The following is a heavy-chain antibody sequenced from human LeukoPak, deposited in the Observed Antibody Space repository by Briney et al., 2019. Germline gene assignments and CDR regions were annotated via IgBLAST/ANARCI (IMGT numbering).Heavy chain of an antibody. Sequence: PSQTLSLTCTVSGGSISSGSYYWSWIRQPAGKGLEWIGRIYTSGSTNYNPSLKSRVTISVDTSKNQFSLKLSSVTAADTAVYYCARRYCSSTSCHKGNAFDIWGQGTMVTVSS. D-gene: IGHD2-2*02. CDR1: GGSISSGSYY. V-gene: IGHV4-61*02. CDR3: ARRYCSSTSCHKGNAFDI. J-gene: IGHJ3*02. CDR2: IYTSGST.